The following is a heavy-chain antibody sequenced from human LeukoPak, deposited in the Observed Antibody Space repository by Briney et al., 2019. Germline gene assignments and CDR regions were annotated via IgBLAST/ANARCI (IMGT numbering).Heavy chain of an antibody. CDR1: GGAFRGYY. CDR3: ARAEDEFDI. D-gene: IGHD5-24*01. V-gene: IGHV4-34*01. Sequence: SETLSLTCAVYGGAFRGYYWSWIRQPPGKGLEWIGEINHSGSTKYNPSLKSRGTISADTSKNQFSLRLSSVTAADTAVYYCARAEDEFDIWGQGTMVTVSS. J-gene: IGHJ3*02. CDR2: INHSGST.